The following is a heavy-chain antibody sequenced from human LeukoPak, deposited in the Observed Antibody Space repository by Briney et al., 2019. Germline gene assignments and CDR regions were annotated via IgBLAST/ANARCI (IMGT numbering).Heavy chain of an antibody. CDR3: ATGGIYTLLDY. Sequence: GVSVKVSRKVSGHTLTDLSTHWVRQAPGRGLEWMGGIDPEDGETIYAQKFQGRVTMTEDTSTDTAYMELSSLRFEDTAVYYCATGGIYTLLDYWGQETLVTVSS. CDR2: IDPEDGET. D-gene: IGHD1-26*01. J-gene: IGHJ4*02. V-gene: IGHV1-24*01. CDR1: GHTLTDLS.